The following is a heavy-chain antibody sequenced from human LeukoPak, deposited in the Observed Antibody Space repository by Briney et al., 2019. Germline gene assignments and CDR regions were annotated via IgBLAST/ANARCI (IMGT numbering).Heavy chain of an antibody. CDR2: FYYKGNT. J-gene: IGHJ1*01. CDR1: GGSISSRSSF. Sequence: SSETLSLSCTVSGGSISSRSSFWGWIRQPPGKRLEWIGSFYYKGNTYFNPSLKSRVTISVDRSKNQFSLKLSSVTAADTAVYYCARVYSSGSRAFQHWGQGTLVTVSS. CDR3: ARVYSSGSRAFQH. D-gene: IGHD6-19*01. V-gene: IGHV4-39*07.